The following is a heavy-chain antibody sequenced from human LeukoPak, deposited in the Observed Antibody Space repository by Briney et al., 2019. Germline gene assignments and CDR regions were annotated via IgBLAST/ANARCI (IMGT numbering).Heavy chain of an antibody. CDR1: GDSVSSNSAA. J-gene: IGHJ5*02. V-gene: IGHV6-1*01. CDR2: TYYRSKWYN. D-gene: IGHD1-20*01. CDR3: ARGPGITGTEGDWFDP. Sequence: PSQTLSLTCAISGDSVSSNSAAWNWIRQSPSRGLEWLGRTYYRSKWYNDYAVSVKSRITINPDTSKNQFSLQLNSVTPEDTAVYYCARGPGITGTEGDWFDPWGQGTLVTVSS.